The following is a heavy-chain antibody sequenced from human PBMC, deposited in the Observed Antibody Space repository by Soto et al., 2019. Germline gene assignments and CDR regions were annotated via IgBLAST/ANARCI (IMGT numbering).Heavy chain of an antibody. V-gene: IGHV3-21*01. CDR2: VSKSDYT. CDR1: GFTFNNYG. CDR3: AREDSIIIPAVSDF. Sequence: GGSLRLSCVVSGFTFNNYGINWVRQAPGKGLEWVSTVSKSDYTYYSDSVRGRFTISRDNAKNSVSLQMNTLRAEDTAVYYCAREDSIIIPAVSDFWGQGTLVTVSS. D-gene: IGHD2-2*01. J-gene: IGHJ4*02.